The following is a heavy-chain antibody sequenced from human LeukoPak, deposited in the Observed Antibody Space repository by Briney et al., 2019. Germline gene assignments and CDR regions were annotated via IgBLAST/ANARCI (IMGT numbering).Heavy chain of an antibody. CDR1: GFTFSSYS. D-gene: IGHD2-15*01. Sequence: GGSLRLSCAASGFTFSSYSMNWVRQAPGKGLEWVSSISSSSSYIYYADSVKGRFTISRDNAKNSLYLQMNSLRAEDTAVYYCARVLCSGGSCHFDYWGQGTLVTVSS. CDR3: ARVLCSGGSCHFDY. V-gene: IGHV3-21*01. CDR2: ISSSSSYI. J-gene: IGHJ4*02.